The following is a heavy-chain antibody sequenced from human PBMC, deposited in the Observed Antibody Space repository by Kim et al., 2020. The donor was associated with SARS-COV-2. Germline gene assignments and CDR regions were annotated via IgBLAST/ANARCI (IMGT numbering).Heavy chain of an antibody. CDR3: ACGCSCGNDAFDI. J-gene: IGHJ3*02. D-gene: IGHD5-18*01. V-gene: IGHV4-4*09. Sequence: HPDLRGRVPISVDTAQNQFSLKLSSVTAADTAVYYCACGCSCGNDAFDIWGHGTIVTVSS.